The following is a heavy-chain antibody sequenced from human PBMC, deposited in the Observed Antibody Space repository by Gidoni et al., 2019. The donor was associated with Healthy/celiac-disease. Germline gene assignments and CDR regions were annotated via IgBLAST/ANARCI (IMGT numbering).Heavy chain of an antibody. CDR1: GGSISSGGYY. J-gene: IGHJ4*02. CDR2: IYYSGST. V-gene: IGHV4-31*03. CDR3: ARARILEGGYFDY. D-gene: IGHD3-16*01. Sequence: QVQLQESGPGLVKPSQTLSLTCTVPGGSISSGGYYWSWIRQPPGKGLEWIGYIYYSGSTYYNPSLKSRVTISVDTSKNQFSLKLSSVTAADTAVYYCARARILEGGYFDYWGQGTLVTVSS.